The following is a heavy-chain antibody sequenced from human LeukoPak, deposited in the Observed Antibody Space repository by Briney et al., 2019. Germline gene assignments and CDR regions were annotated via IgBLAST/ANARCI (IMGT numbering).Heavy chain of an antibody. CDR1: GGSISSYY. CDR3: ARLASSGWSHCDY. V-gene: IGHV4-59*08. J-gene: IGHJ4*02. D-gene: IGHD6-19*01. Sequence: SETLSLTCTVSGGSISSYYWSWIRQPPGKGPEWIGYIYYSGSTNYNPSLKSRVTISVDTSKNQFSLKMNSVTAADTAVYYCARLASSGWSHCDYWGQGTLVTVSS. CDR2: IYYSGST.